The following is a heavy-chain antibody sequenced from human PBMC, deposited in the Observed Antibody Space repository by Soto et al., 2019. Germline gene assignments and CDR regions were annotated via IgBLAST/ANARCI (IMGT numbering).Heavy chain of an antibody. J-gene: IGHJ6*02. V-gene: IGHV3-23*01. D-gene: IGHD6-13*01. CDR3: AKDRDGAAAGPTNNYGMDV. CDR2: ISGSGDST. Sequence: EVQLLESGGGLVQPGGSLRLSCAASGFTFSSYAMSWVRQAPGKGLEWVSVISGSGDSTYYADSVRGRFTISRDNSKNTLYRQMNTLGAEDTAVYYCAKDRDGAAAGPTNNYGMDVWGQGTTVTVSS. CDR1: GFTFSSYA.